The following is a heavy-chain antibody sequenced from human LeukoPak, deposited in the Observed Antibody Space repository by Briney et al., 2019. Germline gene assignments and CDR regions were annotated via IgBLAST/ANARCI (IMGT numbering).Heavy chain of an antibody. CDR2: IYYSGST. CDR1: GGSISSYY. Sequence: SETLSLTCTVSGGSISSYYWSWIRQPPGKGLEWIGYIYYSGSTNYNPSLESRVTISVDTSKNQFSLKLSSVTAADTAVYYCARGRENWGRYFDYWGQGTLVTVSS. V-gene: IGHV4-59*01. D-gene: IGHD7-27*01. CDR3: ARGRENWGRYFDY. J-gene: IGHJ4*02.